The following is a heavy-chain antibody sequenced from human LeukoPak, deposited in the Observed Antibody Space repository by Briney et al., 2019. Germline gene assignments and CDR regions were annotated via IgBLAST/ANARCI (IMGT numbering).Heavy chain of an antibody. D-gene: IGHD2-2*01. CDR2: ISSSGSTI. CDR3: ARAACSSTSCYVYYYYYMDV. J-gene: IGHJ6*03. CDR1: GFTFSHYY. V-gene: IGHV3-11*01. Sequence: GGSLRLSCAASGFTFSHYYMSWIRQAPGKGLEWVSYISSSGSTIYYADSVKGRFTISRDNAKNSLYLQMNSLRAEDTAVYYCARAACSSTSCYVYYYYYMDVWGKGTTVTVSS.